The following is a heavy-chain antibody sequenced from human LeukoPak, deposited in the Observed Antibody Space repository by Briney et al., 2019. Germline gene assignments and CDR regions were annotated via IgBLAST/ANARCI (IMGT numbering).Heavy chain of an antibody. CDR2: IIPIFGTA. D-gene: IGHD3-10*01. J-gene: IGHJ4*02. Sequence: ASVKVSCKASGGTFSSYAISWVRQAPGQGLEWMGGIIPIFGTANYAQKFQGRVTITADESTSTAYMELSSLRSEDTAVYYCARDVYYGSGIPDYWGQGTLVTVSS. CDR3: ARDVYYGSGIPDY. V-gene: IGHV1-69*13. CDR1: GGTFSSYA.